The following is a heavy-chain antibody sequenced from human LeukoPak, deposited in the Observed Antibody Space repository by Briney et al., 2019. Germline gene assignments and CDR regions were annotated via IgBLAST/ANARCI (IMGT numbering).Heavy chain of an antibody. CDR2: IDIPGNT. CDR3: AKDFYQYSSSSYFDY. D-gene: IGHD6-6*01. Sequence: GGSLRLSCAASGFTLNSYDMHWVRQPTGKGLEWVSGIDIPGNTYYPDSVKGRFTMSRESAKNSLYLQMNSLRAEDTAVYYCAKDFYQYSSSSYFDYWGQGTLVTVSS. CDR1: GFTLNSYD. J-gene: IGHJ4*02. V-gene: IGHV3-13*01.